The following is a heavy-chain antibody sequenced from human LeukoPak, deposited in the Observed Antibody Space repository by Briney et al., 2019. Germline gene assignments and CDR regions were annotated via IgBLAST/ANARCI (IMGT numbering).Heavy chain of an antibody. CDR3: ASGVYDSSGYGFDY. Sequence: GGSLRLSCAASGFTLSSYAMHWVRQAPGKGLEYVSAISSNGGSTYYANSVKGRFTISRDNSKDTLYLQMGSLRAEDMAVYYCASGVYDSSGYGFDYWGQGTLVTVSS. D-gene: IGHD3-22*01. CDR1: GFTLSSYA. CDR2: ISSNGGST. J-gene: IGHJ4*02. V-gene: IGHV3-64*01.